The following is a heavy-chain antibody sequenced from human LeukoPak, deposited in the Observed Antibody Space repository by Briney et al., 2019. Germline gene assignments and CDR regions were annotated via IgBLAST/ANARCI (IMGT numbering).Heavy chain of an antibody. CDR1: GGSISSSNW. CDR2: IYHSGST. V-gene: IGHV4-4*02. CDR3: ARVGRWYYGSGSLNWFVP. J-gene: IGHJ5*02. D-gene: IGHD3-10*01. Sequence: SGTLSLTCAVSGGSISSSNWWSWVRQPPGKGLEWIGEIYHSGSTNYNPSLKSRVTISVDKSKNQFSLRLSSVTAADTAVYYCARVGRWYYGSGSLNWFVPWGQGTLVTVSS.